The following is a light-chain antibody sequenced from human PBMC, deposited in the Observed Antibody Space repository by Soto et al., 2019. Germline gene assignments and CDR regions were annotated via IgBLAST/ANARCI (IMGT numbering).Light chain of an antibody. J-gene: IGLJ7*01. V-gene: IGLV1-44*01. CDR1: SSNIGSNT. Sequence: QSVLTQPPSASGTPGQRVTISCSGSSSNIGSNTVNWYQQLPGTAPKLPIYTNNQRPSGVPDRFSGSKSGTSASLAISGLLSEDEADYYCAAWDDSLNGAVFGGGTQLTVL. CDR3: AAWDDSLNGAV. CDR2: TNN.